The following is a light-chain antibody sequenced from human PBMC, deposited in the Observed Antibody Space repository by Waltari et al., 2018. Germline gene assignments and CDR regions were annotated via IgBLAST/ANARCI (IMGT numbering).Light chain of an antibody. CDR1: ALPTQY. J-gene: IGLJ3*02. CDR3: QSADSSGKV. Sequence: SYELPQPPSVSVSPGQTARITCSGDALPTQYAYWYQQKPGQAPVLVIYKDSERPSGIPERFSGSSSGTTVTLTISGVQAEDEADYYCQSADSSGKVFGGGTKLTVL. CDR2: KDS. V-gene: IGLV3-25*03.